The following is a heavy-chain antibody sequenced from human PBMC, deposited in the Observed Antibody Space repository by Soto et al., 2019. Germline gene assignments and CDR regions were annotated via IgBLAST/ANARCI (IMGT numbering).Heavy chain of an antibody. D-gene: IGHD5-18*01. Sequence: PSETLSLTCTVSGGSISSGDYYWSWIRQPPGKGLEWIGYIYYSGSTYYNPSLKSRVTISVDTSKNQFSLKLSSVTAADTAVYYCARAPCIGDTAIKLRLDPFDYWGQGTLVTVSS. CDR3: ARAPCIGDTAIKLRLDPFDY. J-gene: IGHJ4*02. CDR1: GGSISSGDYY. CDR2: IYYSGST. V-gene: IGHV4-30-4*01.